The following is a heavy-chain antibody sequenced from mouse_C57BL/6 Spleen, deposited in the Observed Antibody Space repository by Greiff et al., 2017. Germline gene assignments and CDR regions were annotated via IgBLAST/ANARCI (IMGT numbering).Heavy chain of an antibody. CDR2: IHPNSGST. CDR3: ARGGDYDENWFAY. CDR1: GYTFTSYW. Sequence: QVQLQQPGAELVKPGASVKLSCKASGYTFTSYWMHWVKQRPGQGLEWIGMIHPNSGSTNYNEKFKSKATLTVDKSSSTAYMQLRSLTSEDSAVDYCARGGDYDENWFAYWGQGTLVTVSA. J-gene: IGHJ3*01. D-gene: IGHD2-4*01. V-gene: IGHV1-64*01.